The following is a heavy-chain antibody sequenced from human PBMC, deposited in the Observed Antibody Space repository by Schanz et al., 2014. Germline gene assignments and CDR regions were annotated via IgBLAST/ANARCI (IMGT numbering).Heavy chain of an antibody. CDR2: ISASGGST. CDR3: AKLSSSGRLAGYFDY. J-gene: IGHJ4*02. Sequence: EGQLLESGGGLIQPGGSLRLSCAASGFTFSSYAMSWVRQAPGKGLEWVSTISASGGSTYYADSVKGRFTISRDNSENTLYLQMNSLSAEDTAIYYCAKLSSSGRLAGYFDYWGQGALVTVSS. CDR1: GFTFSSYA. V-gene: IGHV3-23*01. D-gene: IGHD6-19*01.